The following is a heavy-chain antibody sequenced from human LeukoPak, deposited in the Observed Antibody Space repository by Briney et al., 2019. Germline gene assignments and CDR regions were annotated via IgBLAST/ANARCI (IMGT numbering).Heavy chain of an antibody. Sequence: ASVKVSCKASGFTFTNSAVQWVRQARGQRLEWIGWIVVGSGNTNNAQKFQERVAITRDMSTSTAYMELSSLRSEDTAVYYCAATRYSDNATCYSGLDYWGQGSLVTVSS. CDR1: GFTFTNSA. J-gene: IGHJ4*02. D-gene: IGHD2-2*02. V-gene: IGHV1-58*01. CDR3: AATRYSDNATCYSGLDY. CDR2: IVVGSGNT.